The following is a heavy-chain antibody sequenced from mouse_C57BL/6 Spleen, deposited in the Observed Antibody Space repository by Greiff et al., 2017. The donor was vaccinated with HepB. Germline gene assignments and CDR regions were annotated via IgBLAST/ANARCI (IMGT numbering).Heavy chain of an antibody. Sequence: DVHLVESGGGLVQPGGSLKLSCAASGFTFSDYYMYWVRQTPEKRLEWVAYISNGGGSTYYPDTVKGRFTISRDNAKNTLYLQMSRLKSEDTAMYYCARDLGHWYFDVWGTGTTVTVSS. CDR1: GFTFSDYY. D-gene: IGHD4-1*01. J-gene: IGHJ1*03. CDR2: ISNGGGST. V-gene: IGHV5-12*01. CDR3: ARDLGHWYFDV.